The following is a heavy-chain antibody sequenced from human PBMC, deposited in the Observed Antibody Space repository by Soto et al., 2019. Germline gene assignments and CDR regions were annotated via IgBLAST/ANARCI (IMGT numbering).Heavy chain of an antibody. CDR2: ISYTGANQ. D-gene: IGHD3-10*01. CDR3: VRAPFLYTRGAYYDH. V-gene: IGHV3-30-3*01. CDR1: GFTFSTYA. Sequence: QVRLVESGGGAVQPGDSLRLSCDASGFTFSTYALHWVRQAPGKGLEWVAFISYTGANQYYADSVKGRFTVSRDNSKNIAALQMTSYIPEDSAVYYCVRAPFLYTRGAYYDHWGQGTLVTVPS. J-gene: IGHJ5*02.